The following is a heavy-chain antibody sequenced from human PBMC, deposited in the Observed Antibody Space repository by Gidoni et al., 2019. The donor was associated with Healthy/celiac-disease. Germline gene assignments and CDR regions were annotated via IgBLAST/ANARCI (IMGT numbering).Heavy chain of an antibody. CDR3: ARAYYDSSGYLGY. D-gene: IGHD3-22*01. CDR2: IWYDGSNK. V-gene: IGHV3-33*01. CDR1: GFTFSSYG. J-gene: IGHJ4*02. Sequence: QVQLVASGGGVVQPGRSLRLSCAASGFTFSSYGMHWVRQAPGKGLEWVAVIWYDGSNKYYADSVKGRFTISRDNSKNTLYLQMNSLRAEDTAVYYCARAYYDSSGYLGYWGQGTLVTVSS.